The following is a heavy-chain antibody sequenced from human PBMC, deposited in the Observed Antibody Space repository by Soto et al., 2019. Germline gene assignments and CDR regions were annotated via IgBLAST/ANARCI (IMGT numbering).Heavy chain of an antibody. CDR2: IGAHNGNT. V-gene: IGHV1-18*01. CDR1: GYGMSVDG. CDR3: AREWPLKYSTSSATLYYYYYYMDV. Sequence: VNVSCKASGYGMSVDGSSWLRHEPEQGLEWMGWIGAHNGNTNYAQRLQGRVTMTTDTSTSTAYVELRSLRSDDTAVYYCAREWPLKYSTSSATLYYYYYYMDVWGKGTTVTVSS. J-gene: IGHJ6*03. D-gene: IGHD6-6*01.